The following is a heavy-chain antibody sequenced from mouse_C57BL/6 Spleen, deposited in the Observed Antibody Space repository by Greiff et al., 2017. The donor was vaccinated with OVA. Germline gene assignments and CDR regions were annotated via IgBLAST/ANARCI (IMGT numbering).Heavy chain of an antibody. Sequence: QVQLQQSGPGLVAPSPSLSITCTVSGFSLTSYAISWVRQPPGKGLEWLGVIWTGGGPNYNSALKSRLSISKDNSKSQVFLKMNSLQTDDTARYYCATYYGYDGGYAMDYWGQGTSVTVSS. D-gene: IGHD2-2*01. CDR2: IWTGGGP. CDR3: ATYYGYDGGYAMDY. V-gene: IGHV2-9-1*01. J-gene: IGHJ4*01. CDR1: GFSLTSYA.